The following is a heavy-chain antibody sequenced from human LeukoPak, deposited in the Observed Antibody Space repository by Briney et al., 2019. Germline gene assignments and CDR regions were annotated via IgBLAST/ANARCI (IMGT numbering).Heavy chain of an antibody. CDR1: GGSISSGSYY. CDR3: ARDIVVVPAAKGFSWFDP. D-gene: IGHD2-2*01. V-gene: IGHV4-61*02. CDR2: IYTSGST. Sequence: SQTLSLTCTVSGGSISSGSYYWSWIRQPAGKGLEWIGRIYTSGSTNYNPSLKSRVTISVDTSKNQFSLKLSSVTAADTAVYYCARDIVVVPAAKGFSWFDPWGQGTLVTVSS. J-gene: IGHJ5*02.